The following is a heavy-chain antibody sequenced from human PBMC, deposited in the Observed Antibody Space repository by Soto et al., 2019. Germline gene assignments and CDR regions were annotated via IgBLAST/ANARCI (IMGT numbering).Heavy chain of an antibody. CDR2: ISWNNGRI. CDR3: AKGLSYDDYFDS. CDR1: GFTFDDYA. D-gene: IGHD5-12*01. V-gene: IGHV3-9*01. Sequence: ESGGGFVQPGRSLRLSCAASGFTFDDYAMHWVRQAPGKGLEWVSGISWNNGRIGYADSVKGRFTISRDNAKNSLFLQMNSLRAEDTALYYCAKGLSYDDYFDSWGQGTLVTVSS. J-gene: IGHJ4*02.